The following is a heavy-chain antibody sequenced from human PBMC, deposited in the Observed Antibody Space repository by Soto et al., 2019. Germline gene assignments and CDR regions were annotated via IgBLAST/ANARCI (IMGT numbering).Heavy chain of an antibody. CDR2: ISGSGGST. J-gene: IGHJ6*03. D-gene: IGHD6-19*01. Sequence: GGSLRLSCAASGFTFSSYAMSWVRQAPGKGLEWVSAISGSGGSTYYADSVKGRFTISRDNSKNTLYLQMNSLRAEDTAVYYCAKAPYSSGWYLDYYYMDVWGKGTTVTVS. CDR3: AKAPYSSGWYLDYYYMDV. CDR1: GFTFSSYA. V-gene: IGHV3-23*01.